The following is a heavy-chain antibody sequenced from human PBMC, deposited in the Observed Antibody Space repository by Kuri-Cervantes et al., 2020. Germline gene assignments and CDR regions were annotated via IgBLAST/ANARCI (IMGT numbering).Heavy chain of an antibody. J-gene: IGHJ5*02. CDR1: GGSFSGYY. V-gene: IGHV4-34*01. Sequence: ESLKISCAVYGGSFSGYYWSWIRQPPGKGLEWIGEINHSGSTNYNPSLKSRVTISVDTSKNQFSLKLSSVTAADTAVYYCSSGSFNWFDPWGQGTLVTVSS. D-gene: IGHD1-26*01. CDR2: INHSGST. CDR3: SSGSFNWFDP.